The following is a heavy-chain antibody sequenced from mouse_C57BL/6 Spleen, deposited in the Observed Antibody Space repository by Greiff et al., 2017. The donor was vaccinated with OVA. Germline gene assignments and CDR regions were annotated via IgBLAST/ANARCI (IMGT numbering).Heavy chain of an antibody. CDR3: VRVVDYYGSSHDAMDY. V-gene: IGHV5S21*01. J-gene: IGHJ4*01. CDR1: GFTFSSYA. D-gene: IGHD1-1*01. Sequence: EVMLVESGEGLVKPGGSLKLFCAASGFTFSSYAMSWVRQTPEKRLEWVAYISSCGDYIYHADTVKGRFTISRDIARNTLYRQMSSLKSRDTAMYYCVRVVDYYGSSHDAMDYWGQGTSVTVSS. CDR2: ISSCGDYI.